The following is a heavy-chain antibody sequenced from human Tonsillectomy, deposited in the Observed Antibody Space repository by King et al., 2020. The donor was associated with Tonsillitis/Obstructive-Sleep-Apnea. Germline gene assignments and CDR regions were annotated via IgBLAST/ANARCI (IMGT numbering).Heavy chain of an antibody. J-gene: IGHJ6*03. CDR1: GYSFTSYW. CDR2: IYPGDSDT. CDR3: ARHKSNHDSSGYYGDYYYYYMDV. D-gene: IGHD3-22*01. Sequence: QLVQSGAEVKKPGESLKISCKGSGYSFTSYWIGWVRQMPGKGLEWMGIIYPGDSDTRYSPSFQGQVPISAPKSFRPAYLQWGSLKASDTALYYCARHKSNHDSSGYYGDYYYYYMDVWGKGTTVTVSS. V-gene: IGHV5-51*01.